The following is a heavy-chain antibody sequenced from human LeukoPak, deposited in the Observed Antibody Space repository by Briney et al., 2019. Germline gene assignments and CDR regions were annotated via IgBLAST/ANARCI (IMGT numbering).Heavy chain of an antibody. V-gene: IGHV4-59*01. CDR3: ARETGEGWFDP. D-gene: IGHD3-10*01. CDR2: IYYSGST. J-gene: IGHJ5*02. Sequence: SETLSLTCTVSGGSISSYYWSWIRQPAGKGLEWIGYIYYSGSTTYNPSLKSRVTISVDTSKNQFSLKLSSVTAADTAVYYCARETGEGWFDPWGQGTLVTVSS. CDR1: GGSISSYY.